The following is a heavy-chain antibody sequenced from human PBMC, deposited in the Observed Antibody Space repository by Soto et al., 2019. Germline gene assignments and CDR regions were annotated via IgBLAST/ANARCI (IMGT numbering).Heavy chain of an antibody. J-gene: IGHJ4*02. Sequence: QVQLVESGGGVVQPGRSLRLSCAASGFTFSSYGMHWVRQAPGKGLEWVAVIWYDGSNKYYADSVKGRFTISRDNSKNTLYLQMNSLRAEDTAVYYCPRGAIRLGELSLCDYWGQGTLVTVSS. CDR2: IWYDGSNK. CDR1: GFTFSSYG. CDR3: PRGAIRLGELSLCDY. V-gene: IGHV3-33*01. D-gene: IGHD3-16*02.